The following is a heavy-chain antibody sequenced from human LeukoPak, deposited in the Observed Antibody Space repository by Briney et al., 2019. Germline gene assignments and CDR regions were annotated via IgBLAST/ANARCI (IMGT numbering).Heavy chain of an antibody. Sequence: PGGSLRLSCAASGFTFSSYEMNWVRQAPGKGLEWVSYISSSGSTIYYADSVKGRFTISRDNAKNSRYLQMNSLRAEDTAVYYCAKLGITMIGGVWGKGTTVTISS. J-gene: IGHJ6*04. D-gene: IGHD3-10*02. CDR3: AKLGITMIGGV. CDR2: ISSSGSTI. CDR1: GFTFSSYE. V-gene: IGHV3-48*03.